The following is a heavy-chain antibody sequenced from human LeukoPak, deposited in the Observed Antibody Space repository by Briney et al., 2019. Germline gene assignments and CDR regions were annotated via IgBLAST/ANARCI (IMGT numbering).Heavy chain of an antibody. D-gene: IGHD2-15*01. V-gene: IGHV3-23*01. CDR1: GFTFSSYA. CDR2: ISGSGGST. CDR3: AKRRDIVVVVAARDYFDY. Sequence: GGSLRLSCAASGFTFSSYAMSWVRQAPGKGLEWVSAISGSGGSTYYADSVKGRFTISRDNSKNTLYLQMNSLRAEDTAVYYCAKRRDIVVVVAARDYFDYWGRGTLVTVSS. J-gene: IGHJ4*02.